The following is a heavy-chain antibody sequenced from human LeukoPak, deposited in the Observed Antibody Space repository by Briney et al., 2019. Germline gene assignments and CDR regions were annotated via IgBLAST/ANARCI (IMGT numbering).Heavy chain of an antibody. J-gene: IGHJ3*02. V-gene: IGHV1-46*01. CDR3: ARPLAPVMLNAFDI. D-gene: IGHD2-8*01. CDR1: GYTFTSYY. CDR2: INPSGGST. Sequence: GASVKVSFKASGYTFTSYYIHWVRQAPGQGLEWMGIINPSGGSTDYAQKFQGRVTVTRDTSTSTVYMELSSLRSEDTAIYYCARPLAPVMLNAFDIWGQGTMVTVSS.